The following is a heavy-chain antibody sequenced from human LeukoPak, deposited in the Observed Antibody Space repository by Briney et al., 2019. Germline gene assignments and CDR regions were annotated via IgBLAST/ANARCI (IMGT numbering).Heavy chain of an antibody. CDR3: ARTAYADEGMDV. CDR2: IKPDGSEK. D-gene: IGHD2-21*02. CDR1: GFSFSSYC. J-gene: IGHJ6*03. V-gene: IGHV3-7*01. Sequence: GGSLRLSCEGSGFSFSSYCMNWARQAPGKGLEWVANIKPDGSEKKYVDSVKGRFTISRDNAKNSLYLQMNSLRAEETAVYYCARTAYADEGMDVWGKGTTVTVSS.